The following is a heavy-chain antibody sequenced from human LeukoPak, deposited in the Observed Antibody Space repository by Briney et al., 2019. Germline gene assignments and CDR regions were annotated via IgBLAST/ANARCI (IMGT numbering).Heavy chain of an antibody. J-gene: IGHJ4*02. CDR3: ARRIREGYCSGGNCYSFGY. D-gene: IGHD2-15*01. Sequence: GGSLRLSCAASGFTFSSYAMSWVRQAPGKGLEWVSAISGSGGSTYYADSVKGRFTISRDNSKNTLNLQMNSLRAEDTAVYFCARRIREGYCSGGNCYSFGYWGQGALVTVSS. CDR1: GFTFSSYA. CDR2: ISGSGGST. V-gene: IGHV3-23*01.